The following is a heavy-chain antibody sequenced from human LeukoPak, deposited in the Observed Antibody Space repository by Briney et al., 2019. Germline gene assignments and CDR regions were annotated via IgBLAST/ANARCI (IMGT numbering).Heavy chain of an antibody. V-gene: IGHV4-61*02. D-gene: IGHD1-26*01. CDR3: AREGVGARQDYYYGMDV. CDR1: GGSISSGSYY. CDR2: IYTSGST. J-gene: IGHJ6*02. Sequence: SETLSLTCAVYGGSISSGSYYWSWIRQPAGKGLEWIGRIYTSGSTNYNPSLKSRVTISVDTSKNQFSLKLSSVTAADTAVYYCAREGVGARQDYYYGMDVWGQGTTVTVSS.